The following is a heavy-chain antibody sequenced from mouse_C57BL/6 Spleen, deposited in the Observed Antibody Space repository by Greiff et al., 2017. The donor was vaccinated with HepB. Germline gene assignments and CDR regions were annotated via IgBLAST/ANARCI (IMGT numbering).Heavy chain of an antibody. CDR1: GYAFSSYW. J-gene: IGHJ2*01. CDR3: ARRGYYDYDAGYFDY. V-gene: IGHV1-80*01. CDR2: IYPGDGDT. Sequence: QVQLKESGAELVKPGASVKISCKASGYAFSSYWMNWVKQRPGKGLEWIGQIYPGDGDTNYNGKFKGKATLTADKSSSTAYMQLSSLTSEDSAVYFCARRGYYDYDAGYFDYWGQGTTLTVSS. D-gene: IGHD2-4*01.